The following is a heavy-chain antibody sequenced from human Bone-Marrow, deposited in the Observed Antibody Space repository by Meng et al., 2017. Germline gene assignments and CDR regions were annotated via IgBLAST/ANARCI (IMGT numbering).Heavy chain of an antibody. J-gene: IGHJ5*02. CDR2: INHNGST. CDR3: ARGVVRNWNYLP. CDR1: GGSFSGYY. D-gene: IGHD1-7*01. Sequence: QLQLQQWGAGLLKPSETLSLTCAVYGGSFSGYYWSWIRQPPGKGLEWIGEINHNGSTNYNPSLKSRVTISVDTSKNQFSLKLSSVTAADTAVYYCARGVVRNWNYLPWGQGTLVTVSS. V-gene: IGHV4-34*01.